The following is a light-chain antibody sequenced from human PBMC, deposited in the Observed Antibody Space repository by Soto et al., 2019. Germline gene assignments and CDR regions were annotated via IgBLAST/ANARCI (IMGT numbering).Light chain of an antibody. CDR1: QSVSSY. Sequence: ETVMTQSRATLSVSPGERATLSCRASQSVSSYLAWYQQKPGQAPRLLIYDASNRATGIPARFSGSGSGTDFTLTISSLEPEDFAVYYCQQRSNWPITFGQGTRLEIK. V-gene: IGKV3-11*01. J-gene: IGKJ5*01. CDR3: QQRSNWPIT. CDR2: DAS.